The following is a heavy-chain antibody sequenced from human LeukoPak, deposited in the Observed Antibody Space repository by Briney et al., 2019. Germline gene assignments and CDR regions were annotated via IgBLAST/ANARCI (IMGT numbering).Heavy chain of an antibody. D-gene: IGHD3-10*01. CDR1: GFTFSSYA. J-gene: IGHJ6*02. Sequence: QPGGSLRLSCAASGFTFSSYAMSWVRQAPGKGLEWVSAISGSGNSPYYADSVKGRFTISRDNSKNTLYLQMNSLRAEDTAVYYCARESSFGRYYYYGMDVWGQGTTVTVSS. V-gene: IGHV3-23*01. CDR3: ARESSFGRYYYYGMDV. CDR2: ISGSGNSP.